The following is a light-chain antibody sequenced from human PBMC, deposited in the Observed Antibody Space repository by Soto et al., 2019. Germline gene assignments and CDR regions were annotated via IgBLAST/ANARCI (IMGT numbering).Light chain of an antibody. J-gene: IGKJ1*01. Sequence: DIQMTQSPSSLSASVGDRVTITCRASQSINSYLNWYQQNPGKAPKVLIYTASSLQSGVPSRFSGSGSGTDFTLTISSRQPEDFANYYCQQSYITPRTFGPGTKVEIK. CDR1: QSINSY. V-gene: IGKV1-39*01. CDR3: QQSYITPRT. CDR2: TAS.